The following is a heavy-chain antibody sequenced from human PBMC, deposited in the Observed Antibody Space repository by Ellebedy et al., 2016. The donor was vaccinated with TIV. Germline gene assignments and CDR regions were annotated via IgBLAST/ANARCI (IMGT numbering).Heavy chain of an antibody. J-gene: IGHJ5*02. CDR3: AKEGWLGLDP. CDR1: GFTFSSYS. Sequence: GESLKISCAASGFTFSSYSMNWVRQAPGKGLEWVSYISSSSSTIYYADSVKGRFTISRDNAKNSLYLQMNSLRDEDTAVYYCAKEGWLGLDPWGQGTLVTVSS. V-gene: IGHV3-48*02. CDR2: ISSSSSTI. D-gene: IGHD3-10*01.